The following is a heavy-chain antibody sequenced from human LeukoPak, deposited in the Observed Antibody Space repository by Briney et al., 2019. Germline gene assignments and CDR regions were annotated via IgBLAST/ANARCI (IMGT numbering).Heavy chain of an antibody. CDR1: GYTFTGYF. J-gene: IGHJ4*02. D-gene: IGHD3-22*01. Sequence: GASVKVSCKASGYTFTGYFMHWVRQAPGQGLEWMGWINPNTGGTNFAQTFQGRVTMTRDTSISTAYMELSRLRSDDTAVYYCARVLRPYYDSSGYSYWGQGTLVTVSS. CDR2: INPNTGGT. V-gene: IGHV1-2*02. CDR3: ARVLRPYYDSSGYSY.